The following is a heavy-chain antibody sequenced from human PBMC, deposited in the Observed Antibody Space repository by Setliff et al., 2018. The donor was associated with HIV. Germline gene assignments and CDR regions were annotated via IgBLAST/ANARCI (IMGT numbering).Heavy chain of an antibody. Sequence: KPSETLSLTCAVYGGSFSGYYWRWIRQPPGKGLEWIGEINHSGSTNYNPSLKSRVTILVDTSKTQFSLRLTSVTAADTAVYFCARTNRWELLSPYFDAWGQGTLVTVSS. CDR3: ARTNRWELLSPYFDA. J-gene: IGHJ4*02. V-gene: IGHV4-34*01. CDR2: INHSGST. CDR1: GGSFSGYY. D-gene: IGHD1-7*01.